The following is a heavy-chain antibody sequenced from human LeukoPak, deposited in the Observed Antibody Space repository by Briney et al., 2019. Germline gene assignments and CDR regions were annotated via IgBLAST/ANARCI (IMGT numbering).Heavy chain of an antibody. V-gene: IGHV3-23*01. CDR1: GFTFSSYS. Sequence: GGCLRLSCAASGFTFSSYSMDWVRQAPGRGLEWVSSINPQGTSTWNADSVKGRSTISRDNSKNTLYLQMNSLRAEDTAVYYCVQGSSSWTGYYYGMDVWGQGTTVTVSS. J-gene: IGHJ6*02. CDR3: VQGSSSWTGYYYGMDV. CDR2: INPQGTST. D-gene: IGHD6-13*01.